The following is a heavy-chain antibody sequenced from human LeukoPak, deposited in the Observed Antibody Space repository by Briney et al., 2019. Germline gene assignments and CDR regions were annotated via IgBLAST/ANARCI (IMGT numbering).Heavy chain of an antibody. Sequence: SETLSLTCSISGGAISNFHWSWLRQPPGKGLEWIGYIYYTGSTNYNPSLRSRVTISLDASRNQFSLRLNTMPAAATAVYYCARGAGWRQSWGRGTLVTVSS. D-gene: IGHD5-24*01. CDR3: ARGAGWRQS. CDR2: IYYTGST. V-gene: IGHV4-59*01. J-gene: IGHJ5*02. CDR1: GGAISNFH.